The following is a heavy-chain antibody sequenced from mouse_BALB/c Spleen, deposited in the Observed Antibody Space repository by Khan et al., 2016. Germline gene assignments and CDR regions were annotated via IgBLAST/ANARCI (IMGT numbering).Heavy chain of an antibody. D-gene: IGHD2-10*01. CDR2: ISSGGSYT. Sequence: EVELVESGGGLVKPGGSLKLSCAASGFTFSSYAMSWVRQTPEKRLEWVATISSGGSYTYYPDSVKGRFTISRDNAKNTLYLQMSSLRSEDTAMYYCARLTETYYFDYWGQGTSLTVSS. V-gene: IGHV5-9-3*01. J-gene: IGHJ2*03. CDR3: ARLTETYYFDY. CDR1: GFTFSSYA.